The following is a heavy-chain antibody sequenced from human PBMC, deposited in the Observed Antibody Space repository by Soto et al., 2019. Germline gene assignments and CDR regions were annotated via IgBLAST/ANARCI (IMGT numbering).Heavy chain of an antibody. CDR3: AKDVPTELLHDY. D-gene: IGHD1-26*01. J-gene: IGHJ4*02. Sequence: PGGSLRLSCAASGFTFSSYGMHWVRQAPGKGLEWVAVISYDGSNKYYADSVKGRFTISRDNSKNTLYLQMNSLRAEDTAVYYCAKDVPTELLHDYWGQGTLVTVSS. V-gene: IGHV3-30*18. CDR2: ISYDGSNK. CDR1: GFTFSSYG.